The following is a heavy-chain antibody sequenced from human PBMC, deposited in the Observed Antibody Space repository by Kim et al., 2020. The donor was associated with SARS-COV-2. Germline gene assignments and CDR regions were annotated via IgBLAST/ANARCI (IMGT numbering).Heavy chain of an antibody. Sequence: SETLSLTCTVSGGSISSSSYYWGWIRQPPGKGLEWIGSIYYSGSTYYNPSLKSRVTISVDTSKNQFSLKLSSVTAADTAVYYCARGATVGRGFDYWGQGTLVTVSS. CDR1: GGSISSSSYY. CDR3: ARGATVGRGFDY. J-gene: IGHJ4*02. V-gene: IGHV4-39*07. CDR2: IYYSGST. D-gene: IGHD4-17*01.